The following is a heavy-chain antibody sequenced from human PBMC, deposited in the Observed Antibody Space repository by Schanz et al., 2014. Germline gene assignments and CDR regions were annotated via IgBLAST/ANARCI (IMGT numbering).Heavy chain of an antibody. Sequence: QLVQSGGGLVQPGGSLRLSCAASGFSFSTHAMSWVRQAPGQGLEWVSGINTSGGSRYYAESVKGRFTISRDNSKNLVVLQMNSLRVDDTAVYYCTKEDATALWYFEHWGQGTLVTVSS. CDR3: TKEDATALWYFEH. J-gene: IGHJ4*02. V-gene: IGHV3-23*04. D-gene: IGHD6-13*01. CDR2: INTSGGSR. CDR1: GFSFSTHA.